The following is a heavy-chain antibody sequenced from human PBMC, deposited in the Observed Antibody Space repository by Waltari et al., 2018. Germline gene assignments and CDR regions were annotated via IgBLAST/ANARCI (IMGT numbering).Heavy chain of an antibody. CDR3: AKDEGARLAPTFGMDA. J-gene: IGHJ6*02. CDR1: GFPFRDST. CDR2: LTASGLM. Sequence: EMQLLESGGALVQPGGSLRLSCVDSGFPFRDSTLTWVRQAPGKGLEWVAVLTASGLMDYGDSGKGRFIISRDNSKNTLYLEMFRLRVEDTATYYCAKDEGARLAPTFGMDAWGQGTTVIVSS. V-gene: IGHV3-23*01. D-gene: IGHD3-16*01.